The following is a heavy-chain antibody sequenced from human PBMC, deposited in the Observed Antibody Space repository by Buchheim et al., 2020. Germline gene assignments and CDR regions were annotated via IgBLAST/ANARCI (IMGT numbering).Heavy chain of an antibody. CDR3: AKDLGSDFWSGYYMDY. V-gene: IGHV3-30*18. CDR2: ISYDGSNK. Sequence: QVQLVESGGGVVQPGRSLRLSCAASGFTFSSYGMHWVRQAPGKGLEWVAVISYDGSNKYYADSVKGRFTISRDNSKNTLYLQRNSLRAEDTAVYYCAKDLGSDFWSGYYMDYWGQGTL. CDR1: GFTFSSYG. J-gene: IGHJ4*02. D-gene: IGHD3-3*01.